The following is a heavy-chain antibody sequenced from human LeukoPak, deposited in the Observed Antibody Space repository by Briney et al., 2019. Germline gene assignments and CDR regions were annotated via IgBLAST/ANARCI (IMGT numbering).Heavy chain of an antibody. CDR1: GDFSSNYY. CDR3: ARVGFGENWFDS. CDR2: IYYSGTT. D-gene: IGHD3-10*01. V-gene: IGHV4-59*01. J-gene: IGHJ5*01. Sequence: SETLSLTCTVSGDFSSNYYWNWIRQPPGKGLEGIGFIYYSGTTSYNPSLKSRVTMSLDTSKKQFSLKVRSLTAADTAMYYCARVGFGENWFDSWGQGTLVIVSS.